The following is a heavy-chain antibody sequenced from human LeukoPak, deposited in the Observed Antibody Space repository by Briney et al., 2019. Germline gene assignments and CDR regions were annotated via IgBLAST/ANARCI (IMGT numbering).Heavy chain of an antibody. CDR1: GGSISSGDYY. J-gene: IGHJ4*02. Sequence: SETLSLTCTVSGGSISSGDYYWSWIRQPPGKGLEWIGYIYYSGSTYYNPSLKSRVTISVDTSKNQFSLKLSSVTAADTAVYYCAGGVQLWRIDDYWGQGTLVTVSS. D-gene: IGHD5-18*01. V-gene: IGHV4-30-4*01. CDR2: IYYSGST. CDR3: AGGVQLWRIDDY.